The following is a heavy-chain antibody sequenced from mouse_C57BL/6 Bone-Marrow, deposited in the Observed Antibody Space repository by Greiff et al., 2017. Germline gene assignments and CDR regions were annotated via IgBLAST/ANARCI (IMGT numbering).Heavy chain of an antibody. Sequence: EVKLQESGGGLVKPGGSLKLSCAASGFTFSSYAMSWVRQTPEKRLEWVATISDGGSYTYYPDNVKGRFTISRDNAKNNLYLQMSHLKSEDTAMYYCARKGSNSAWFAYWGQGTRVTVSA. CDR3: ARKGSNSAWFAY. D-gene: IGHD2-5*01. J-gene: IGHJ3*01. V-gene: IGHV5-4*03. CDR2: ISDGGSYT. CDR1: GFTFSSYA.